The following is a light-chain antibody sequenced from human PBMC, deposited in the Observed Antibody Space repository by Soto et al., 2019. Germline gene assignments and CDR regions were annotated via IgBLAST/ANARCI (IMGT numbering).Light chain of an antibody. CDR3: PQCGSSPYT. V-gene: IGKV3-20*01. CDR1: QSVDSSY. Sequence: EIVLTQSPGTLSLSPGERATLSCRASQSVDSSYLAWYQQRPGQAPRLLIYGASSRATGIPDRFSGSGSGTDFTLTINRLEPEDFAVYYCPQCGSSPYTFGQGTKLEIK. CDR2: GAS. J-gene: IGKJ2*01.